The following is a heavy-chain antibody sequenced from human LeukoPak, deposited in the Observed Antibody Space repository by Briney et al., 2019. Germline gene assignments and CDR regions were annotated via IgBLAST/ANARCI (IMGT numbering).Heavy chain of an antibody. CDR3: ATAPVSGYYDY. CDR1: GYTLTELS. V-gene: IGHV1-24*01. CDR2: FDPEDGET. D-gene: IGHD3-22*01. J-gene: IGHJ4*02. Sequence: ASVKVSCKVSGYTLTELSMHWVRQAPGKGLEWMGGFDPEDGETIYAQKFQGRVTMTKDTYTDTAYMELSSLRSEDTAVYYCATAPVSGYYDYWGQGTLVTVSS.